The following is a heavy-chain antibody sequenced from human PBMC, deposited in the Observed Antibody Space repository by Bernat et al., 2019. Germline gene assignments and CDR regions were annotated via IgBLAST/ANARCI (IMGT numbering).Heavy chain of an antibody. CDR1: GFTFSSYA. CDR3: AKTKSTAREVAGIQHDDFDI. V-gene: IGHV3-23*01. D-gene: IGHD6-19*01. J-gene: IGHJ3*02. CDR2: ISGSGGST. Sequence: EVQLLESGGGLVQPGGSLRLSCAASGFTFSSYAMSWVRQAPGKGLEWVSAISGSGGSTYYADSVKGRFTISRDNSKNTLYLQMNSLRAEDTAVYYWAKTKSTAREVAGIQHDDFDIWGQGTMVTVSS.